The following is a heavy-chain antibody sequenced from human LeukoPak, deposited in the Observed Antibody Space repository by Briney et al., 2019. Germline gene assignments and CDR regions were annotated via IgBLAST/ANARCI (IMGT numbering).Heavy chain of an antibody. CDR2: ISSSSSYI. V-gene: IGHV3-21*01. Sequence: GGSLRLSCAASGFTFSSYSMNWVRQAPGKGLEWVSSISSSSSYIYYADSVKGRITISRDNAKNSLYLQMNSLRAEDTAVYYCAREASSSWRHSDYWGQGTLVTVSS. D-gene: IGHD6-13*01. J-gene: IGHJ4*02. CDR3: AREASSSWRHSDY. CDR1: GFTFSSYS.